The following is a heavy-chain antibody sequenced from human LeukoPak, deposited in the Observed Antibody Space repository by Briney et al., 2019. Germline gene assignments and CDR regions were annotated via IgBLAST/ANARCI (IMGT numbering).Heavy chain of an antibody. CDR2: ISYDGSNK. V-gene: IGHV3-30*03. Sequence: SGGSLRLSCAASGFTFSSYGMHWVRQAPGKGLEWVAVISYDGSNKYYADSVKGRFTISRDNSKNTLYLQMNSLRAEDTAVYYCARGGDYGDYLLSFDYWGQGTLVTVSS. CDR1: GFTFSSYG. D-gene: IGHD4-17*01. J-gene: IGHJ4*02. CDR3: ARGGDYGDYLLSFDY.